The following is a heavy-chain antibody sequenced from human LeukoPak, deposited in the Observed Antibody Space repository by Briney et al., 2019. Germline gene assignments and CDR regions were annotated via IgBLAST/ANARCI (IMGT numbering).Heavy chain of an antibody. J-gene: IGHJ4*02. Sequence: SETLSLTCTVSGGSISSSSYYWGWIRQPPGKGLEWLGSIYYSGGTYYNPSLKSRVTISVDTSKNQFSLKLSSVTAADTAVYYCARDPTYYDSSGSPFDYWGQGTLVTVSS. CDR3: ARDPTYYDSSGSPFDY. CDR2: IYYSGGT. CDR1: GGSISSSSYY. V-gene: IGHV4-39*07. D-gene: IGHD3-22*01.